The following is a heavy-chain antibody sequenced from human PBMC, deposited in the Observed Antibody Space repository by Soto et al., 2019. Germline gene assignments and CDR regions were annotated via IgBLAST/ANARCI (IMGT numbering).Heavy chain of an antibody. CDR1: GGTFSSYA. J-gene: IGHJ4*02. D-gene: IGHD2-15*01. V-gene: IGHV1-69*13. CDR2: ITPIFGTA. CDR3: ARDPEIRYCSGGSCYSV. Sequence: GASVKVSCKASGGTFSSYAISWVRQAPGQGLEWMGGITPIFGTANYAQKFQGRVTITADESTSTAYMELSSLRSEDTAVYYCARDPEIRYCSGGSCYSVWGQGALVTVSS.